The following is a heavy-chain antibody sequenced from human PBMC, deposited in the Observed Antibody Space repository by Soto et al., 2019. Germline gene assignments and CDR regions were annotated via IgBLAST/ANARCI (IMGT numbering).Heavy chain of an antibody. Sequence: EEQLVESGGGLVQPGGSLRLSCAASGFAFSSYWMHWVCQTPGKGPVWVSRIYNDGSRTAYADSVKGRFTISRDNAKNTMYLQMSSLTVEDTAVYYCARDLSGDTTPYFDLWGQGTLVTVSS. D-gene: IGHD1-1*01. CDR2: IYNDGSRT. CDR1: GFAFSSYW. J-gene: IGHJ4*02. CDR3: ARDLSGDTTPYFDL. V-gene: IGHV3-74*01.